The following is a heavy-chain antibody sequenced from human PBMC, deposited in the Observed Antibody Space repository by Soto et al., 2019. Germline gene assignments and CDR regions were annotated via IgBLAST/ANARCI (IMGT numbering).Heavy chain of an antibody. D-gene: IGHD2-15*01. J-gene: IGHJ4*02. Sequence: SETLSLTCTVSGGSISSGGYYWSWIRQHPGKGLEWIGYIYYSGSTYYNPSLKSRVAISVDTSKNQSSLKLSSVTAADTAVYYCASSIGYCSGGSCYSGGMLLDYSGQGSLVIVSS. CDR1: GGSISSGGYY. CDR2: IYYSGST. CDR3: ASSIGYCSGGSCYSGGMLLDY. V-gene: IGHV4-31*03.